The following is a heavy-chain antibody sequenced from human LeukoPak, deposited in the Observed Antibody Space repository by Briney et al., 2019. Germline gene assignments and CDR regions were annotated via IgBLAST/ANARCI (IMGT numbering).Heavy chain of an antibody. CDR1: GFTVSSNY. CDR2: IYSGGST. V-gene: IGHV3-53*01. Sequence: PGGSLRLSCAASGFTVSSNYMSWVRQAPGKGLEWVSVIYSGGSTYYADSVKGRFTISRDNSKNTLFLQMNSLRAEDTAVYYCAISSSRQYYFDYWGQGTLVTVSS. D-gene: IGHD6-13*01. CDR3: AISSSRQYYFDY. J-gene: IGHJ4*02.